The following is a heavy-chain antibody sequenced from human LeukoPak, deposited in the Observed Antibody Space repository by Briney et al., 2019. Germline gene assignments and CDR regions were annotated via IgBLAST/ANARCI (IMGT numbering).Heavy chain of an antibody. D-gene: IGHD1-7*01. CDR3: ARGRGGNWNYFGCFCDY. Sequence: SETLSLTCTVSGGSIRSYYWSWIRQPPGKGLEWIGYIYYSGSTNYNPSLKSRATISVDTSKNQFSLKLSSVTAADTAVYYCARGRGGNWNYFGCFCDYWGQGTLVTVSS. J-gene: IGHJ4*02. CDR1: GGSIRSYY. V-gene: IGHV4-59*12. CDR2: IYYSGST.